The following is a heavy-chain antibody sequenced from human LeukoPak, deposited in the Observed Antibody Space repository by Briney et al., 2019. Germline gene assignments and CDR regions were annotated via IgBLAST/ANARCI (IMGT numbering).Heavy chain of an antibody. CDR2: ISGSGGST. Sequence: GGSLGLSCAASGFPFSSYGMSWVRQAPGKGLEWVSAISGSGGSTYYADSVKGRFTISRDNSKNTLYLQMNSLRAEDTAVYYCAKDLWWSLSYFDYWGQGTLVTVSS. J-gene: IGHJ4*02. V-gene: IGHV3-23*01. CDR1: GFPFSSYG. CDR3: AKDLWWSLSYFDY. D-gene: IGHD2-21*02.